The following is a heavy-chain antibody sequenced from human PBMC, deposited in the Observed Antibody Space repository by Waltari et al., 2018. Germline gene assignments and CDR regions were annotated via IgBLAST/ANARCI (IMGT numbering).Heavy chain of an antibody. CDR2: IYSTVST. D-gene: IGHD1-26*01. V-gene: IGHV4-39*07. CDR1: GGYISSSSYY. J-gene: IGHJ4*02. Sequence: QLQLQESGPGLVKPSETLSLTCTVSGGYISSSSYYWGWIRQPPGKGLEWIGSIYSTVSTYFNPSLKRRVTISVDTSMNQFSLKLSSLTAADTAVYYCARDGSSGSSNFDYWGQGTLVTVSS. CDR3: ARDGSSGSSNFDY.